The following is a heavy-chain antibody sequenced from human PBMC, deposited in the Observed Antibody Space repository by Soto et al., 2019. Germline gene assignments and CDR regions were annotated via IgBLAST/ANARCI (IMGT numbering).Heavy chain of an antibody. Sequence: ASVKVSCKASGYTFTSYDINWVRQATGQGLEWMGWMNPNSGNTGYAQKFQGRVTMTRNTSISTAYMELSSLRSEDTAVYYCARVSGYCSSNSCRFQHWGQGTLVTVSS. J-gene: IGHJ1*01. CDR1: GYTFTSYD. V-gene: IGHV1-8*01. CDR2: MNPNSGNT. D-gene: IGHD2-2*01. CDR3: ARVSGYCSSNSCRFQH.